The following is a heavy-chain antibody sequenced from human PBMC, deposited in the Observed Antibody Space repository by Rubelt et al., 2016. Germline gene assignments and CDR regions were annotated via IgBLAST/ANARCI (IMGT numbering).Heavy chain of an antibody. D-gene: IGHD6-13*01. CDR3: AKDIGSWSSIDC. CDR2: VSASGSGT. V-gene: IGHV3-23*01. CDR1: GFIFSSYA. Sequence: GGSLRLSCAASGFIFSSYAMSWVRQAPGKGLEWVSVVSASGSGTFYADSVKGRFTISRDNAKDLVFLDMHSLRAEDTAIYYCAKDIGSWSSIDCWGQGTLVTVSS. J-gene: IGHJ4*02.